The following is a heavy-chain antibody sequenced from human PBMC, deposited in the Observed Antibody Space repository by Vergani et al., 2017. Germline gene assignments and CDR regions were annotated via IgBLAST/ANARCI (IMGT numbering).Heavy chain of an antibody. CDR3: ASDTHSGQRADR. CDR1: FDSIRNLY. J-gene: IGHJ5*02. CDR2: IHYSENT. V-gene: IGHV4-59*11. Sequence: QVQLQESGPGLVKSSETLSLTCSVSFDSIRNLYCNWIRQPPGKRLEWIGSIHYSENTNYNPSLKTRVTISVDTSKNQFSLTLTSVTAADTAVYYCASDTHSGQRADRWGQGIEVTVTS. D-gene: IGHD6-19*01.